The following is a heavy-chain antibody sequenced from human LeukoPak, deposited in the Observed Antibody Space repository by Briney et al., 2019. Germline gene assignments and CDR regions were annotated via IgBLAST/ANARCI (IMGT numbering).Heavy chain of an antibody. D-gene: IGHD4-23*01. Sequence: GGSLRLSCAASGFTFSSYGMSWVRQAPGKGLQWVSVIIGSGSSTYYADSVKGRFTISRDNAKNSLYLLMNSLRAEDTAVYYCARSSRELRGYAPWEVMPPFDYWGQGTLVTVSS. J-gene: IGHJ4*02. CDR3: ARSSRELRGYAPWEVMPPFDY. V-gene: IGHV3-23*01. CDR1: GFTFSSYG. CDR2: IIGSGSST.